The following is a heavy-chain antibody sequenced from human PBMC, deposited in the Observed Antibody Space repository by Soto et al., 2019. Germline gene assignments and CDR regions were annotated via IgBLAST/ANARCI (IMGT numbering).Heavy chain of an antibody. D-gene: IGHD3-10*01. J-gene: IGHJ4*02. Sequence: ASVKVSCKASGYTFTSYDINWVRQATGQGLEWMGWMNPNSGNTGYAQKFQGRVTMTRNTSISTAYMELSSLRSEDRAVYYCARGGMGRRYGSGSYYMVDYWGQGTLVTVSS. CDR1: GYTFTSYD. V-gene: IGHV1-8*01. CDR3: ARGGMGRRYGSGSYYMVDY. CDR2: MNPNSGNT.